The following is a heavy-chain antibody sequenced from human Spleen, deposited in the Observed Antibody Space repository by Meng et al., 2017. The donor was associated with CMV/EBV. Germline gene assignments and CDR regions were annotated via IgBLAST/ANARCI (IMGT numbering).Heavy chain of an antibody. V-gene: IGHV1-2*02. CDR1: GYSFTGYY. CDR3: TRDSHLEPGY. Sequence: SCTASGYSFTGYYMHWVRLAPGQGLEWMGWIDPNSGVTNYAQKFQGRITMTRDTSISTAYMELSSLGSDDTAVYYCTRDSHLEPGYWGQGTLVTVSS. J-gene: IGHJ4*02. D-gene: IGHD1-1*01. CDR2: IDPNSGVT.